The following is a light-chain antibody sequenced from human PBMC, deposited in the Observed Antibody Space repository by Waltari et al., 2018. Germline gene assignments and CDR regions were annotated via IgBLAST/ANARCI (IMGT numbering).Light chain of an antibody. Sequence: QSALTQPRSVSGSPGQSVTISCTGTSSDVGGYNYVSWYQQPPGKAPELMLFDVNKRPSGVPDRFSGSKSGNTASLTISGLQAEDEADYYCSSYAGSYTVLFGGGTKL. V-gene: IGLV2-11*01. J-gene: IGLJ2*01. CDR2: DVN. CDR3: SSYAGSYTVL. CDR1: SSDVGGYNY.